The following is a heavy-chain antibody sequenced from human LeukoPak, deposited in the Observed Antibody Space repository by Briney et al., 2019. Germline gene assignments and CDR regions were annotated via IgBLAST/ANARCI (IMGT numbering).Heavy chain of an antibody. D-gene: IGHD6-19*01. CDR3: ARDIEAIAVAGLGNY. CDR1: GFTFSSYG. J-gene: IGHJ4*02. Sequence: GRSLRLSCAASGFTFSSYGMHWVRQAPGKGLEWVAVIWYDGSNKYYADSVKGRSTISRDNSKNTLYLQMNSLRAEDTAVYYCARDIEAIAVAGLGNYWGQGTLVTVSS. V-gene: IGHV3-33*01. CDR2: IWYDGSNK.